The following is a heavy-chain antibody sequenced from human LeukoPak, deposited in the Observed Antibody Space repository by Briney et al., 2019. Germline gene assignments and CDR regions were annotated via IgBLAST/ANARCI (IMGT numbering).Heavy chain of an antibody. Sequence: GGSLRLSCAASGFTVSSNYMSWVRQAPGKGLEWVSVIYSGGSTYYADSVKGRFTISRDNAKNSLYLQMNSLRDEDTAVYYCARDLSYYDFWSGYQGMDVWGQGTTVTVSS. CDR3: ARDLSYYDFWSGYQGMDV. D-gene: IGHD3-3*01. J-gene: IGHJ6*02. V-gene: IGHV3-66*01. CDR1: GFTVSSNY. CDR2: IYSGGST.